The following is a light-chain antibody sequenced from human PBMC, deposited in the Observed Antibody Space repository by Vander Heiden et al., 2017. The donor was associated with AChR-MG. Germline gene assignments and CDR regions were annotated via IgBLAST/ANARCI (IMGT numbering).Light chain of an antibody. CDR1: SGSVSTNYY. V-gene: IGLV8-61*01. CDR2: NTD. Sequence: QTVVTQEPSFSVSPGGTVTLTCGLSSGSVSTNYYPNWYQQTPGQAPRTLIYNTDTRSSGIPDRFSGSILGNKAALTITGAQPDDESDYYCVLYMGSGSWVFGGGTKLTVL. J-gene: IGLJ3*02. CDR3: VLYMGSGSWV.